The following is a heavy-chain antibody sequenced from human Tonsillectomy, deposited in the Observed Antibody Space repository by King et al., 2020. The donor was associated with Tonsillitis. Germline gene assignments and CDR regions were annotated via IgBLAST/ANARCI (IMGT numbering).Heavy chain of an antibody. J-gene: IGHJ3*02. D-gene: IGHD3-10*01. CDR3: GREINFCASGICYDAFDI. V-gene: IGHV3-7*03. CDR1: GFIFRNYW. CDR2: IRHDGTQK. Sequence: VQLVESGGALVQPGGSLRLSCAASGFIFRNYWMTWVRQAPGKGLEWVANIRHDGTQKNFVDAVKCRFTISRDNAKNSLHLEMNSLRVEDTAVYYCGREINFCASGICYDAFDIWGQGTKVTVSS.